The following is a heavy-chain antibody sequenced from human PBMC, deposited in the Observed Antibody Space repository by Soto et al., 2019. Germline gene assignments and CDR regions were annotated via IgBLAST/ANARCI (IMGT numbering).Heavy chain of an antibody. CDR2: ISGSGGST. CDR1: GFTFSSYA. V-gene: IGHV3-23*01. Sequence: GGSLRLSCAASGFTFSSYAMSWVRQAPGKGLEWVSAISGSGGSTYYADSVKGRFTISRDNSKNTLYLQMNSLRAEDTAVYYCAKRGGYYDSSGYYALSDFDYWGQGTLVTVSS. J-gene: IGHJ4*02. CDR3: AKRGGYYDSSGYYALSDFDY. D-gene: IGHD3-22*01.